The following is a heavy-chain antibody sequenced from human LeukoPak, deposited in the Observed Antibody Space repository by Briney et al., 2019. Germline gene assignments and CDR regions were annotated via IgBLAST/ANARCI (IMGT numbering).Heavy chain of an antibody. CDR2: ISGRSVTI. Sequence: GGSLRLSCAASGFNFINYSMNWVRQAPGKGLEWISYISGRSVTIYYADSVKGRFTISRDNAKNSLYLQMDSLRAEDTAVYYCARDSYDFWSGYYGNADYWGQGTLVTVSS. D-gene: IGHD3-3*01. CDR1: GFNFINYS. CDR3: ARDSYDFWSGYYGNADY. J-gene: IGHJ4*02. V-gene: IGHV3-48*01.